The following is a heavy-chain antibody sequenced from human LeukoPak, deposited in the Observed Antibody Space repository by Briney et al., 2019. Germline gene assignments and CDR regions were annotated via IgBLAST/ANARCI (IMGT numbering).Heavy chain of an antibody. D-gene: IGHD3-10*01. J-gene: IGHJ4*02. CDR1: GFTFTRNG. V-gene: IGHV3-30*03. Sequence: GGSLRLSCAASGFTFTRNGMHWVRQAPGRGLEWVAVVTFDGKKMHYADSVKGRFNISRDNSKSTVYLQMNSLRAEDTAIYYCARDQTPSPDGSGIDFWGRGTLVTVSS. CDR3: ARDQTPSPDGSGIDF. CDR2: VTFDGKKM.